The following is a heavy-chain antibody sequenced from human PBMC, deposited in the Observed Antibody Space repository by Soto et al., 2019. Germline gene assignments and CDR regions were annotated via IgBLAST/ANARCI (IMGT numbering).Heavy chain of an antibody. J-gene: IGHJ3*02. Sequence: ASVKVSCKASGGTFSSYAISWVRQAPGQGLEWMGGIIPILGIANYAQKFQGRVTITADKSTSTAYMELSSLRSEATALYYGARGVGARDAFDILGQGTMVTVSS. CDR2: IIPILGIA. CDR3: ARGVGARDAFDI. V-gene: IGHV1-69*10. CDR1: GGTFSSYA. D-gene: IGHD1-26*01.